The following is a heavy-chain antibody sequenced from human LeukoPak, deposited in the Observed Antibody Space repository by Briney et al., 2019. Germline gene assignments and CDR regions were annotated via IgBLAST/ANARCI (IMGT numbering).Heavy chain of an antibody. J-gene: IGHJ4*02. Sequence: GSLRLSCAASGFAFSTYAMSWVRPAPGKGLEWVSSISGSGSNTXXXXSXXXXFTISRDSSKNTLYLQMNSLRAEDTAVYYCAXXXXXTTRXHXXDPRGQGTLVTVSS. CDR1: GFAFSTYA. V-gene: IGHV3-23*01. CDR3: AXXXXXTTRXHXXDP. CDR2: ISGSGSNT.